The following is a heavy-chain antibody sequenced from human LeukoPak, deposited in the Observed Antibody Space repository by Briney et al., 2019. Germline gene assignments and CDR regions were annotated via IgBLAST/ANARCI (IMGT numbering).Heavy chain of an antibody. J-gene: IGHJ3*01. D-gene: IGHD1-26*01. Sequence: GASVKVSCKASGYTFTSYDINWVRQATGQGLEWMGWMNPNSGNTGYAQKFQGRVTMTRNTSISTAYMELSSLRSEDTAVYYCARGGSYDPHDAFDVWGQGTMVTVSS. CDR2: MNPNSGNT. CDR3: ARGGSYDPHDAFDV. V-gene: IGHV1-8*01. CDR1: GYTFTSYD.